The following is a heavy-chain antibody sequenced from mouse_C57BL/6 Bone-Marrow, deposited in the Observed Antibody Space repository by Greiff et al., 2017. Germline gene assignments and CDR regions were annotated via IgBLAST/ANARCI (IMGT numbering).Heavy chain of an antibody. V-gene: IGHV1-80*01. Sequence: VQLQQSGAELVKLGASVKFSCKASGSAFRSDWMNWVKRRPGKGLEWIGQIYPGDGDTNYNGKFKGKATLTADKSSRTAYMQLSSLTSEDSAVFIGPRGGNYVIAYWGQETLLTVSA. CDR3: PRGGNYVIAY. CDR1: GSAFRSDW. D-gene: IGHD2-1*01. J-gene: IGHJ3*01. CDR2: IYPGDGDT.